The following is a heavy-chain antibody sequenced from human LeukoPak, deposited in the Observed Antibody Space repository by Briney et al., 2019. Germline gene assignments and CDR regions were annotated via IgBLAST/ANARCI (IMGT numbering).Heavy chain of an antibody. V-gene: IGHV1-69*05. CDR2: IIPIFGTA. Sequence: ASVKVSCKASGYTFTSYGISWVRQAPGQGLEWMGGIIPIFGTANYAQKFQGRVTITTDESTSTAYMALSSLRSEDTAVYYCARDLVTVTKGFDIWGQGTMVSVSS. CDR3: ARDLVTVTKGFDI. D-gene: IGHD4-17*01. CDR1: GYTFTSYG. J-gene: IGHJ3*02.